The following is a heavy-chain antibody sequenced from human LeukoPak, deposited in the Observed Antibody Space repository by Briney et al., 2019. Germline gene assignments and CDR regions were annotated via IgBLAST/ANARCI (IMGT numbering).Heavy chain of an antibody. Sequence: GGSLRLSCAASGFTFSTYWMSWVRQAPGKGLEWVANIKEDGSEKYYVDSVKGRFTISRDNAKNSLYLQMNNLRAEDTAVYYCARDPRSKGGDWGDFDYWGQGTLVTVSS. CDR1: GFTFSTYW. CDR3: ARDPRSKGGDWGDFDY. D-gene: IGHD2-21*02. CDR2: IKEDGSEK. V-gene: IGHV3-7*01. J-gene: IGHJ4*02.